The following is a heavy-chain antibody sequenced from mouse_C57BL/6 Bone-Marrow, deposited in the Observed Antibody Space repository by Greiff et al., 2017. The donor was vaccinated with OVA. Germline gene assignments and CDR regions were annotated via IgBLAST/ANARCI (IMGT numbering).Heavy chain of an antibody. D-gene: IGHD2-5*01. J-gene: IGHJ1*03. V-gene: IGHV3-3*01. Sequence: EVQLVESGPSLVRPSQTLSLTCTVTGFSINSACYWIWIRQFPGNKLEYIGYTFYSGITNYNPSLESRTYITRDTSNNQFSLKLSSVTTEDTATYYCAGAYSNYWYFDVWGTGTTVTVSS. CDR2: TFYSGIT. CDR3: AGAYSNYWYFDV. CDR1: GFSINSACY.